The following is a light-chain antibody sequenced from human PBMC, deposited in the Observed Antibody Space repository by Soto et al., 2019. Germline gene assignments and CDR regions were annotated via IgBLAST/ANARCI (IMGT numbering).Light chain of an antibody. Sequence: QSVLTQPASVSGSRGQSITISCTGTSSDVGFYNYVSWYRQHPGKAPKLMIYEVSYRPSGVSNRFSGSKSGDTASLTISGLQAEDEAVYYCSSYSSSSTPYVFGTGTKVTLL. CDR3: SSYSSSSTPYV. V-gene: IGLV2-14*01. CDR2: EVS. J-gene: IGLJ1*01. CDR1: SSDVGFYNY.